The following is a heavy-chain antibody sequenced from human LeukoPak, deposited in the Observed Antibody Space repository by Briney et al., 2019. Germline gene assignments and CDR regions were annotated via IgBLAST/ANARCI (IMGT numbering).Heavy chain of an antibody. J-gene: IGHJ1*01. CDR2: LFYSGNT. Sequence: SDTLSLTCSVSGGSISSYYWSWLRQPPGKGLEWIGYLFYSGNTNSNPSLKSRVTILADTSKNQFSLRLNSVTAADTAVYFCGRVRTGNTGSPEYFEDWGQGTLVTVSS. D-gene: IGHD5-12*01. CDR3: GRVRTGNTGSPEYFED. V-gene: IGHV4-59*07. CDR1: GGSISSYY.